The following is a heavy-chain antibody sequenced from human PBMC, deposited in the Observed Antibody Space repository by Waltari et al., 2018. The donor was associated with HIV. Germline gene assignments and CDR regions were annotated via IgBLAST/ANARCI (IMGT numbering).Heavy chain of an antibody. V-gene: IGHV4-34*01. J-gene: IGHJ4*02. D-gene: IGHD1-26*01. CDR2: INHSGST. CDR3: ARGSEVVGSLDY. CDR1: GGSFSGYY. Sequence: QVQLQQWGAGLLKPSETLSLTCAVYGGSFSGYYWSWIRQPPGKGLEWIGEINHSGSTNYNPSLKSRVTISVDTSKNQFSLKLSSVTAADTAVYYCARGSEVVGSLDYWGQGTLVTVSS.